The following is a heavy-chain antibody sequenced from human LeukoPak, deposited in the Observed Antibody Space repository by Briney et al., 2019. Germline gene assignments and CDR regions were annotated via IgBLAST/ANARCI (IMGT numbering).Heavy chain of an antibody. CDR2: IYPGDSDT. CDR3: ARQDQRYSGPGWFDP. V-gene: IGHV5-51*01. J-gene: IGHJ5*02. Sequence: GESLKISCKGSGYSFTSYWIGWVRQMPGKGLEWMGIIYPGDSDTRYSPSFQGQVTISADKSISTAYLQWSSLKASDTAMYYCARQDQRYSGPGWFDPWGQGTLVTASS. D-gene: IGHD5-12*01. CDR1: GYSFTSYW.